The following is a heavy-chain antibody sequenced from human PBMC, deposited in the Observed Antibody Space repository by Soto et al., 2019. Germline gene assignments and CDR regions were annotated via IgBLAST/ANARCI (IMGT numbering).Heavy chain of an antibody. CDR3: ARDDYYGSGSWEIDAFDI. V-gene: IGHV4-59*12. J-gene: IGHJ3*02. CDR1: NGSISSYY. Sequence: SETLSLTCTVSNGSISSYYWSWIRQPPGKGLEWIGYIYYSGSTNYNPSLKSRVTISVDTSKNQFSLKLNSMTAADTAVYYCARDDYYGSGSWEIDAFDIWGQGTMVTVS. CDR2: IYYSGST. D-gene: IGHD3-10*01.